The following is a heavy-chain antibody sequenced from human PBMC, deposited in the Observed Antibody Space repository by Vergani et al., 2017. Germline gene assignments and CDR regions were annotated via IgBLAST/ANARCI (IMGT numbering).Heavy chain of an antibody. Sequence: EVQLVESGGGVVRPGGSRRLSCAGAGFTFDTYTMAYVRQAPGKGLEWVATISSGGGDIFYADSVKGRFTISRDNSKSTMYLQMNSLRDEDTGVYYCARDLRLLYNRFDPWGQGTLVTVSS. CDR1: GFTFDTYT. CDR2: ISSGGGDI. V-gene: IGHV3-23*04. D-gene: IGHD1-14*01. J-gene: IGHJ5*02. CDR3: ARDLRLLYNRFDP.